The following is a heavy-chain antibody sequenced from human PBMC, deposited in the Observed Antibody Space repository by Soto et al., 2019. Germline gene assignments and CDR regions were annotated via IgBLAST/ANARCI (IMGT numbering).Heavy chain of an antibody. D-gene: IGHD6-19*01. CDR3: ARDYFRIAVADPVPNWFDP. V-gene: IGHV4-4*07. CDR2: IYTSGST. J-gene: IGHJ5*02. CDR1: GGSISSYY. Sequence: SETLSLTCTVSGGSISSYYWSWIRQPAGKGLEWIGRIYTSGSTNYNPSLKSRVTMSVDTSKNQFSLKLSSVTAADTAVYYCARDYFRIAVADPVPNWFDPWGQGTLVTVSS.